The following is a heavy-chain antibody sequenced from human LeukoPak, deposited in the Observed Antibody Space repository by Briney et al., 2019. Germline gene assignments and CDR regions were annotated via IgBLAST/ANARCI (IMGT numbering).Heavy chain of an antibody. J-gene: IGHJ6*03. CDR3: ARVRYPPNYYYYMDV. CDR1: DYTFTNFG. CDR2: ISPYSGYT. V-gene: IGHV1-18*01. D-gene: IGHD1-1*01. Sequence: ASVKVSCKASDYTFTNFGISWLRQAPGQGLEWMGWISPYSGYTNYAQKFQGRVTLTTDTSTSTAYMELRSLRSDDTAVYYCARVRYPPNYYYYMDVWGKGTTVTVSS.